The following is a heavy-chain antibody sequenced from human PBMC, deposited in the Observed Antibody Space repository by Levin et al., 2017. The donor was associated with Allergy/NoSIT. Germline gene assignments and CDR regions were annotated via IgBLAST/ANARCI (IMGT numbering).Heavy chain of an antibody. CDR1: GFTFSSYA. Sequence: GGSLRLSCAASGFTFSSYAMSWVRQAPGKGLEWVSAISGSGGSTYYADSVKGRFTISRDNSKNTLYLQMNSLRADDTAVYYCAKAGSGSYTSRPNFDYWGQGTLVTVSS. D-gene: IGHD1-26*01. V-gene: IGHV3-23*01. CDR2: ISGSGGST. J-gene: IGHJ4*02. CDR3: AKAGSGSYTSRPNFDY.